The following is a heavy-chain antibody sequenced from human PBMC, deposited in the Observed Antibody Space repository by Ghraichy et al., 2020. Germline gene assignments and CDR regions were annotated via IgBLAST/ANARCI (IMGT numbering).Heavy chain of an antibody. V-gene: IGHV3-23*01. CDR2: ISGSGGST. D-gene: IGHD5-12*01. Sequence: GGSLRLSCAASGFTFSSYAMSWVRQAPGKGLEWVSAISGSGGSTYYADSVKGRFTISRDNSKNTLYLQMNSLRAEDTAIYYCAKIRDSGYDSDVYFDYWGQGTLVTVSS. CDR3: AKIRDSGYDSDVYFDY. J-gene: IGHJ4*02. CDR1: GFTFSSYA.